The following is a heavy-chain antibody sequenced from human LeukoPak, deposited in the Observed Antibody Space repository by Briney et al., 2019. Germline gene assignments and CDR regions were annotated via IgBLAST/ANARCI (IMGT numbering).Heavy chain of an antibody. CDR1: GFTFSSYA. CDR3: ARDNHYYMDV. CDR2: ISYDGSNK. V-gene: IGHV3-30*04. Sequence: GGSLRLSCVASGFTFSSYAMHWVRQAPGKGLEWVAVISYDGSNKYYADSVKDRFTISRDNSKNTPYLQMNSLRAEDTAVYYCARDNHYYMDVWGKGTTVTVSS. D-gene: IGHD1-14*01. J-gene: IGHJ6*03.